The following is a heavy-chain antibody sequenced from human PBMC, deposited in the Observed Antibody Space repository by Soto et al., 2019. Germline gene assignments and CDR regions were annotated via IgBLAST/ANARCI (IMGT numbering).Heavy chain of an antibody. CDR2: ISGSDGST. V-gene: IGHV3-23*01. D-gene: IGHD6-19*01. J-gene: IGHJ4*02. CDR3: AKEYSSGWYYFDY. Sequence: GGSLRLSCAASGFTFSSYAMSWVRQAPGKGLEWVSTISGSDGSTYYADSVKGRFTISRDNSKSTLYLQMNSLRAEDTAVYYCAKEYSSGWYYFDYWGQGTLVTVSS. CDR1: GFTFSSYA.